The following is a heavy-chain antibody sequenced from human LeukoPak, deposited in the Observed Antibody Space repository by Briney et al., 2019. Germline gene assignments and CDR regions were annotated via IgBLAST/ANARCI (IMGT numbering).Heavy chain of an antibody. CDR1: GFTFSSYA. CDR2: ISYDGSDK. V-gene: IGHV3-30-3*01. J-gene: IGHJ6*02. CDR3: ARDPYSSSWYPYYYYGMDV. D-gene: IGHD6-13*01. Sequence: GGSLRLSCAASGFTFSSYAMRWVRQAPGKGLEWVAVISYDGSDKYYADSVKGRFTISRDNSKNTLYLQMNSLRAEDTAVYYCARDPYSSSWYPYYYYGMDVWGQGTTVTVSS.